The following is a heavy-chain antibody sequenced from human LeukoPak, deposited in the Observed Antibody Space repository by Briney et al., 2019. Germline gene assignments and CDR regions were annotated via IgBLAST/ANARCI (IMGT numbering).Heavy chain of an antibody. V-gene: IGHV3-48*04. J-gene: IGHJ3*02. CDR1: GFSFNTYS. D-gene: IGHD2-15*01. CDR3: AREAEDAFDI. CDR2: ISDSGDTI. Sequence: PGGSLRLSCAASGFSFNTYSMNWVRQAPGKGLEWISYISDSGDTIYSADSVKGRFTISRSNAENSLFLQMNSLRAEDTAVYYCAREAEDAFDIWGQGTMVTVSS.